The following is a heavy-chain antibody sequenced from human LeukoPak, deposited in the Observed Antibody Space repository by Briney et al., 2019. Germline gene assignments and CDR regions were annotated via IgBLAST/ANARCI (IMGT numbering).Heavy chain of an antibody. D-gene: IGHD1-26*01. CDR2: IYSSGRT. CDR1: GGSISSYY. V-gene: IGHV4-59*12. Sequence: SKTLSLTCSVSGGSISSYYWSWIRQPPGKGLEWIGYIYSSGRTTYNPSLKSRVTISVDTSKNQFSLKLSSVTAADTAVYYCARRGSSALGFVDYWGQGTLVTVSS. CDR3: ARRGSSALGFVDY. J-gene: IGHJ4*02.